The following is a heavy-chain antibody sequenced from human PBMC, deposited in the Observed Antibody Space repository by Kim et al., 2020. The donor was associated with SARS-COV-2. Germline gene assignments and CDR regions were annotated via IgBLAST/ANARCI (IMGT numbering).Heavy chain of an antibody. V-gene: IGHV5-51*01. D-gene: IGHD5-18*01. Sequence: YSPSFQGQATISADKSISTAYLQGSSLKASDTAMYFCARSRGYMGATIDYWGQGTLVTVSS. J-gene: IGHJ4*02. CDR3: ARSRGYMGATIDY.